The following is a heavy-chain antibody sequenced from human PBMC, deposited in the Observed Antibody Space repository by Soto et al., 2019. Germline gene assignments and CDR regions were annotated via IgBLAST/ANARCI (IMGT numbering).Heavy chain of an antibody. V-gene: IGHV2-5*02. CDR1: GLSLSTSGVG. CDR3: AHRASLHGNWDGGYCDS. D-gene: IGHD1-1*01. Sequence: QITLEESGPPRVKPTQTLTLTCIFSGLSLSTSGVGVGWIRQPPGKALEWLAFIYWDDDKRYSPSLRSRLTIPKDPSGQQVALTMTNMDPADTATYLCAHRASLHGNWDGGYCDSWGQGTLVTASS. CDR2: IYWDDDK. J-gene: IGHJ4*02.